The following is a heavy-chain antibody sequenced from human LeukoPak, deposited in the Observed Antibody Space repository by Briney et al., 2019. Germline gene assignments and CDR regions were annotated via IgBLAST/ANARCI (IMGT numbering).Heavy chain of an antibody. D-gene: IGHD3-10*01. V-gene: IGHV3-48*03. J-gene: IGHJ4*02. Sequence: QPGGSLRLSCAASGFTFSSYEMNWVRQAPGKGLEWVSYISSSGSTIYYADSVKGRFTISRDNAKNSLYLQMNSLRAEDTAVYYCAGGNYYGSESRDYWGQGTLVTVSS. CDR3: AGGNYYGSESRDY. CDR1: GFTFSSYE. CDR2: ISSSGSTI.